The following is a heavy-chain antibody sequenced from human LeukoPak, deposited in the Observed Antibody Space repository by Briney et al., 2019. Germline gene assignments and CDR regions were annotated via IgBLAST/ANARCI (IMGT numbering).Heavy chain of an antibody. J-gene: IGHJ6*02. Sequence: GRSLRLSCAASGFTFSSYAMHWVRQAPGKGLEWVAVISYDGSNKYYADSVKGRFTISRDNSKNTLYLQMNSLRAEDTAVYCCAREGSYYGSGSYSGYGMDVWGQGTTVTVSS. D-gene: IGHD3-10*01. V-gene: IGHV3-30*04. CDR2: ISYDGSNK. CDR3: AREGSYYGSGSYSGYGMDV. CDR1: GFTFSSYA.